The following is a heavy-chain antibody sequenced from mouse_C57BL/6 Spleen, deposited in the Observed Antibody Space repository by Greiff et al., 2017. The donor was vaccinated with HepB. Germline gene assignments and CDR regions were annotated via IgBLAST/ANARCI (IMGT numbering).Heavy chain of an antibody. Sequence: EVHLVESGGGLVKPGGSLKLSCAASGFTFSDYGMHWVRQAPAKGLEWVAYISSGSSTIYYADTVKGRFTISRDNAKNTLFLQMTSLRSEDTAMYYCAPTPPFAYWGQGTLVTVSA. V-gene: IGHV5-17*01. D-gene: IGHD4-1*02. CDR3: APTPPFAY. CDR2: ISSGSSTI. CDR1: GFTFSDYG. J-gene: IGHJ3*01.